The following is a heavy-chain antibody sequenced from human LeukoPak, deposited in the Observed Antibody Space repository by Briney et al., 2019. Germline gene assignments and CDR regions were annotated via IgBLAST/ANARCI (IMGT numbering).Heavy chain of an antibody. CDR3: ARGVRYLAVAGLDY. Sequence: SETLSLTCAVYGGSFSGYYWSWIRQPPGKGLEWIGEINHSGSTNYNPSLKSRVTISVDTSKNQFSLKLSSVTAADTAVYYCARGVRYLAVAGLDYWGQGTLVTVSS. D-gene: IGHD6-19*01. CDR1: GGSFSGYY. CDR2: INHSGST. V-gene: IGHV4-34*01. J-gene: IGHJ4*02.